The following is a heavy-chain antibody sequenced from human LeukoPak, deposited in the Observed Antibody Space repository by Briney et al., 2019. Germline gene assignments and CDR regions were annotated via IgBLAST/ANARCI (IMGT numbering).Heavy chain of an antibody. Sequence: SVKVSCKASGYTFTSYGISWVRQAPGQGLEWMGGIIPIFGTANYAQKFQGRVTITADESTSTAYMELSSLRSEDTAVYYCAREIRFLEWLENWFDPWGQGTLVTVSS. V-gene: IGHV1-69*13. D-gene: IGHD3-3*01. CDR3: AREIRFLEWLENWFDP. CDR1: GYTFTSYG. J-gene: IGHJ5*02. CDR2: IIPIFGTA.